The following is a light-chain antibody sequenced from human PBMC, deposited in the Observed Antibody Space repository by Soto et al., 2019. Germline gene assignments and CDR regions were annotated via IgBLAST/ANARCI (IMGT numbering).Light chain of an antibody. CDR3: QQSYITPYT. J-gene: IGKJ2*01. CDR2: AAS. CDR1: QSISVH. V-gene: IGKV1-39*01. Sequence: DIQMTQYPSSLSASEGDTVTITCRASQSISVHLNWYQQKPGKVTKLLIYAASNLQSGVPSRFSGSGSETDFALTISSLQPEDFATYYCQQSYITPYTFGQGTKLEIK.